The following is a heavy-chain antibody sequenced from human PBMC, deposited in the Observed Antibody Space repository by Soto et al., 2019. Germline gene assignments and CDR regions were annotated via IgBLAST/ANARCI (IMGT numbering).Heavy chain of an antibody. J-gene: IGHJ2*01. CDR3: ARVGDSSGYYRSWYFDL. Sequence: ASVKVSCKASGYTFTSYYMHWVRQAPGQGLEWMGIINPSGGSTSYAQKFQGRVTMTRDTSTSTVYMELSSLRSEDTAVYYCARVGDSSGYYRSWYFDLWGRGTLVTVPQ. CDR1: GYTFTSYY. D-gene: IGHD3-22*01. CDR2: INPSGGST. V-gene: IGHV1-46*01.